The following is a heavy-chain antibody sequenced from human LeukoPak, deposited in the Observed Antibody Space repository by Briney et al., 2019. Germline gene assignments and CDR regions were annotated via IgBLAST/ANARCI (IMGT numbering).Heavy chain of an antibody. CDR2: IYTSGST. J-gene: IGHJ3*02. D-gene: IGHD6-13*01. CDR1: GGSISSYY. V-gene: IGHV4-4*07. Sequence: PSETLSLTCTVSGGSISSYYWSWIRQPAGKGLEWIGRIYTSGSTNYNPSLKSRVTMSVDTSKNQFSLKLSSVTAADTAVYYCARGGIAAAAEGAFDIRGQGTMVTVSS. CDR3: ARGGIAAAAEGAFDI.